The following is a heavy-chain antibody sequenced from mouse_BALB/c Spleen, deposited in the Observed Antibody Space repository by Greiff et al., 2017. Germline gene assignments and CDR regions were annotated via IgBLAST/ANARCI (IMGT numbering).Heavy chain of an antibody. V-gene: IGHV5-6-5*01. Sequence: DVKLVESGGGLVKPGGSLKLSCAASGFTFSSYAMSWVRQTPEKRLEWVASISSGGSTYYPDSVKGRFTISRDNARNILYLQMSSLRSEDTAMYYCASEGTGAFAYWGQGTLVTVSA. D-gene: IGHD4-1*01. CDR1: GFTFSSYA. CDR3: ASEGTGAFAY. J-gene: IGHJ3*01. CDR2: ISSGGST.